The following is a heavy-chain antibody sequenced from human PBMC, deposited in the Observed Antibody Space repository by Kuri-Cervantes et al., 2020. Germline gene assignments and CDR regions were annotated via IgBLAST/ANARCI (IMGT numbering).Heavy chain of an antibody. Sequence: GSLRLSCTVSGGSISSYYWSWIRQPPGKGLEWIGYIYYSGSTYYNPSLKSRVTMSVDTSKNQFSLKLSSVTAADTAVYYCARAGYYDILTGYGGWFDPWGQGTLVTVSS. CDR2: IYYSGST. J-gene: IGHJ5*02. CDR1: GGSISSYY. CDR3: ARAGYYDILTGYGGWFDP. V-gene: IGHV4-59*12. D-gene: IGHD3-9*01.